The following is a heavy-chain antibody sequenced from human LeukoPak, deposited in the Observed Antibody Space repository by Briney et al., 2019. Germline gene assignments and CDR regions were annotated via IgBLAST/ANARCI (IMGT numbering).Heavy chain of an antibody. J-gene: IGHJ4*02. V-gene: IGHV3-66*02. D-gene: IGHD6-13*01. CDR3: AREGGYSSSPPFDY. CDR1: GFTVSSNY. CDR2: IYSGGST. Sequence: GGSLRLSCAASGFTVSSNYVSWVRQAPGKGLEWVSVIYSGGSTYYADSVKGRFTISRDNSKNTLYLQMNSLRAEDTAVYYCAREGGYSSSPPFDYWGQGTLVTVSS.